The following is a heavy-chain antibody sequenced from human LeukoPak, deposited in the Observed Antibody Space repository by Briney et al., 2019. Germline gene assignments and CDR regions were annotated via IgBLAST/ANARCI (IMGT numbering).Heavy chain of an antibody. CDR1: GYTFTGYY. CDR3: ARCPIVSLKYYYYYGMDV. V-gene: IGHV1-2*02. CDR2: INPNSGGT. D-gene: IGHD3-16*02. Sequence: ASVKVSCKASGYTFTGYYMHWVRQAPGQGLEWMGWINPNSGGTNYAQKFQGRVTMTRDTSISTAYMELSRLRSDDTAVYYCARCPIVSLKYYYYYGMDVWGLGTTVTVSS. J-gene: IGHJ6*02.